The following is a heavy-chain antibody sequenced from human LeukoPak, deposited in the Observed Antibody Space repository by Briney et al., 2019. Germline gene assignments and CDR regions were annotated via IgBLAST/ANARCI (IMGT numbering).Heavy chain of an antibody. CDR3: ATYSSSNGREFQY. V-gene: IGHV3-11*04. D-gene: IGHD2-2*01. J-gene: IGHJ1*01. CDR1: GFTISDFY. CDR2: ISSSGNDI. Sequence: PGGSLRLSCAASGFTISDFYMNWFRQTPGKGLEWVSYISSSGNDIYYADSVKGRFTVSRDIAKNSLYLQMNSLRAEDTAVYYCATYSSSNGREFQYWGQGTLVTVSS.